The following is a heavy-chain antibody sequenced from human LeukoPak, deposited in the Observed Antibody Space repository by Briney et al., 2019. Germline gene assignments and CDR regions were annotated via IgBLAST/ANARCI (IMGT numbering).Heavy chain of an antibody. CDR3: ARVRRFGELLFGYFDY. J-gene: IGHJ4*02. CDR2: IYYSGST. CDR1: VGSISSYY. D-gene: IGHD3-10*01. Sequence: PSETLSLTCTVSVGSISSYYWSWIRQPPGEGLERGGYIYYSGSTNYNPSLKSRVTISVDTSKNQFSLKLSSVTAADTAVYYCARVRRFGELLFGYFDYWGQGTLVTVSS. V-gene: IGHV4-59*08.